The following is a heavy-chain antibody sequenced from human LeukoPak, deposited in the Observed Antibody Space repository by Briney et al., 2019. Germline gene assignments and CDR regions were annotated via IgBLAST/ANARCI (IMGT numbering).Heavy chain of an antibody. V-gene: IGHV3-74*01. Sequence: GGSLRLSCAASGFTFSSYWTHWVRQAPGKGLVWVSRINSDGSSTSYADSVKGRFTISRDNAKNTLYLQMNSLRAEDTAVYYCARDGAAAGTGYYYYYMDVWGKGTTVTVSS. D-gene: IGHD6-13*01. CDR3: ARDGAAAGTGYYYYYMDV. J-gene: IGHJ6*03. CDR1: GFTFSSYW. CDR2: INSDGSST.